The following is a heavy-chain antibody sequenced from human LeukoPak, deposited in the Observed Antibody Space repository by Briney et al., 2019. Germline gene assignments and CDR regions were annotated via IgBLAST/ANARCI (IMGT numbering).Heavy chain of an antibody. CDR2: IRSKAYGGTT. J-gene: IGHJ4*02. CDR1: GFTFGDYA. V-gene: IGHV3-49*04. CDR3: TRDPYYDSSGYYY. Sequence: GGSLRLSCTASGFTFGDYALSWVRQAPGKGLEWVGFIRSKAYGGTTEYAASVKGRFTISRDDSKSIAYLQMNSLKTEDTAVYCCTRDPYYDSSGYYYWGQGTLVTVSS. D-gene: IGHD3-22*01.